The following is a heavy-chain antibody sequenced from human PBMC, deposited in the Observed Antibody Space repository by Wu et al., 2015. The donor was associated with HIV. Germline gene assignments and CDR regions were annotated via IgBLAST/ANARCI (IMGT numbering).Heavy chain of an antibody. CDR1: GGTFSSYA. J-gene: IGHJ3*02. D-gene: IGHD5-18*01. CDR2: IIPIFGTA. V-gene: IGHV1-69*13. Sequence: QVQLVQSGAEVKKPGSSVKVSCKASGGTFSSYAISWVRQAPGQGLEWMGRIIPIFGTANYAQKFQGRVTITADESTSTAYMELSSLRSEDTAVYYCASEEDVRGYSYGIGAFDIWGQGDNGHRLF. CDR3: ASEEDVRGYSYGIGAFDI.